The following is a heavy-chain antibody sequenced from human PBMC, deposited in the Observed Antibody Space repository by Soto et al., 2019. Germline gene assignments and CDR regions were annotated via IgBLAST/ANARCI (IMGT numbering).Heavy chain of an antibody. CDR2: ISSSSSYT. V-gene: IGHV3-11*05. CDR1: GFTFSDYY. J-gene: IGHJ4*02. CDR3: ARDIAARVDY. Sequence: GGSLRVSCAASGFTFSDYYMSWIRQAPGKGLEWVSYISSSSSYTNYADSVKGRFTISRDNAKNSLYLQMNSLRAEDTAVYYCARDIAARVDYWGQGTLVTVSS. D-gene: IGHD6-13*01.